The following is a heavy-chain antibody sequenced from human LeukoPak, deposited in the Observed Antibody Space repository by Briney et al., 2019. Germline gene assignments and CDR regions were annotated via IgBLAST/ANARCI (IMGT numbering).Heavy chain of an antibody. D-gene: IGHD3-9*01. J-gene: IGHJ6*02. CDR2: INLNSGGT. V-gene: IGHV1-2*02. CDR3: ASEYSDILTGYSRGMDV. CDR1: GYTFTGNY. Sequence: ASVKVSCKASGYTFTGNYIHWVRQAPGQGLEWMGWINLNSGGTNYEQKFQGRVTMTRDTSISTLYMELSRLRSDDTAVYYCASEYSDILTGYSRGMDVWGQGTTVTVYS.